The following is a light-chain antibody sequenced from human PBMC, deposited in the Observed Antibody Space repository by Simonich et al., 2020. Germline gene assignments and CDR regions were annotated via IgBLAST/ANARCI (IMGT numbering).Light chain of an antibody. Sequence: QSALTQPASVSGFPGQSITNSCTGPSSAGGSYNLVSWYQQHPGKAPKLMVYEGSKRPAGVSNLFSGSKSGNTASLTISGLQAEDEADYYCCSYAGSSNVVFGGGTKLTVL. V-gene: IGLV2-23*01. J-gene: IGLJ2*01. CDR1: SSAGGSYNL. CDR3: CSYAGSSNVV. CDR2: EGS.